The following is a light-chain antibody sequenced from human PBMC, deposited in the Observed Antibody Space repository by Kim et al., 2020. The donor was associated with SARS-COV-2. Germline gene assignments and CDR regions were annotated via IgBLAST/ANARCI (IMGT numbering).Light chain of an antibody. J-gene: IGKJ4*01. Sequence: ASIGDRVTITCRGSQGISSYLAWYQQKPGKAPKRLIYAASTLQSGVPSRFSGSGSGTDFTIIISSLQPEDFATYYCRQGNSYSFTFGGGTKVDIK. V-gene: IGKV1-9*01. CDR1: QGISSY. CDR2: AAS. CDR3: RQGNSYSFT.